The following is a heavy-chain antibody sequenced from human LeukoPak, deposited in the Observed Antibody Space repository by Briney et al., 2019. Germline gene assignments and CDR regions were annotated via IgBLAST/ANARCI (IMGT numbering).Heavy chain of an antibody. Sequence: GGSLRLSCAASGFSFSNYVMIWVRQAPGKGLEWVSGITASGDRTFYGDSVRGRFTMSRDNSKNTVYLQMNSLRVDDTAVYYCARRDIVVVVSASDYWGQGTLVTVSS. D-gene: IGHD2-15*01. CDR2: ITASGDRT. CDR3: ARRDIVVVVSASDY. J-gene: IGHJ4*02. CDR1: GFSFSNYV. V-gene: IGHV3-23*01.